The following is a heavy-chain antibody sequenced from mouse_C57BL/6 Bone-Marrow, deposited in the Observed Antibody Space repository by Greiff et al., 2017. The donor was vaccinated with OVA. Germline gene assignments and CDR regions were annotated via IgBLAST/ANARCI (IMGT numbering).Heavy chain of an antibody. CDR1: GYTFTSYW. J-gene: IGHJ4*01. Sequence: QVQLQQPGAELVMPGASVKLSCKASGYTFTSYWMHWVKQRPGQGLEWIGEIDPSDSYTNYNQKFKGKSTLTVDKSSSTAYMQLSSLTSEDSAVYDCASYDYDYAMDYWGRGTSVTVSS. CDR3: ASYDYDYAMDY. V-gene: IGHV1-69*01. CDR2: IDPSDSYT. D-gene: IGHD2-4*01.